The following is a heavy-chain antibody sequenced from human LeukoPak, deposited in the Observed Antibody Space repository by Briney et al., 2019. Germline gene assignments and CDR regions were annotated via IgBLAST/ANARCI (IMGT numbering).Heavy chain of an antibody. CDR3: AAVPYYYDSSGYYGGRYFDY. CDR1: GYSFTSYG. D-gene: IGHD3-22*01. J-gene: IGHJ4*02. CDR2: ISAFNGNT. Sequence: GASVKVSCKASGYSFTSYGISWVRQAPGQGLEWMGWISAFNGNTNYAQKFQERVTITRDMSTSTAYMELSSLRSEDTAVYYCAAVPYYYDSSGYYGGRYFDYWGQGTLVTVSS. V-gene: IGHV1-18*01.